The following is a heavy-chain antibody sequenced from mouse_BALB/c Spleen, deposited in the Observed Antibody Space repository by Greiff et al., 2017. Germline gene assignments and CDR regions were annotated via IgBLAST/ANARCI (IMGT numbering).Heavy chain of an antibody. CDR3: ARDYRYDGAGMDY. CDR2: IYPGSGST. Sequence: LEESGPELVKPGASVKMSCKASGYTFTDYVISWVKQRTGQGLEWIGEIYPGSGSTYYNEKFKGKATLTADKSCNTAYMQLSSLTSEDSAVYFCARDYRYDGAGMDYWGQGTSVTVSS. D-gene: IGHD2-14*01. V-gene: IGHV1-77*01. J-gene: IGHJ4*01. CDR1: GYTFTDYV.